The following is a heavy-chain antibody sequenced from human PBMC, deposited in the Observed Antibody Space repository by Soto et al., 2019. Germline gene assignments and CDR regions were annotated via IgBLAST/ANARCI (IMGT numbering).Heavy chain of an antibody. CDR2: IYYSGST. CDR1: GGSISSSSYY. Sequence: SETLSLTCTVSGGSISSSSYYWGWIRQPPGKGLEWIGSIYYSGSTYYNPSLKSRVTISVDTSKNPFSLKLSSVTAADTAVYYCARHSFWRQQLVRGPYNWFAPWGQGTLVTVSS. J-gene: IGHJ5*02. D-gene: IGHD6-13*01. CDR3: ARHSFWRQQLVRGPYNWFAP. V-gene: IGHV4-39*01.